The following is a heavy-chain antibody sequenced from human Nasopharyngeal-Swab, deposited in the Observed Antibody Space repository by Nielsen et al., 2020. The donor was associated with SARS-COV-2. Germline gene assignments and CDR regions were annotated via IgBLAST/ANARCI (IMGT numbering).Heavy chain of an antibody. CDR3: AKSWSGFDYYYMDV. CDR1: GFTFSSYA. Sequence: GESLKISCAASGFTFSSYAMHWVRQAPGKGLQWVAFIRYDGSNQDYADSVKGRFTITRDNIKNTLYLQMNSLRAEDTAVYYCAKSWSGFDYYYMDVWGKGTTVTVSS. V-gene: IGHV3-30*02. D-gene: IGHD3-3*01. J-gene: IGHJ6*03. CDR2: IRYDGSNQ.